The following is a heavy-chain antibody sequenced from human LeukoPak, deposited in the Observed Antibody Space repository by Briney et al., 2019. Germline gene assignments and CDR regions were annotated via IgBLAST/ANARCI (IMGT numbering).Heavy chain of an antibody. CDR1: GYTFTGYY. D-gene: IGHD3-3*01. J-gene: IGHJ4*02. CDR3: ARDKLLDPTGFLGGY. CDR2: INPNSGGT. V-gene: IGHV1-2*02. Sequence: ASVKVSCKASGYTFTGYYMHWVRQAPGQGLEWMGWINPNSGGTNYAQKFQGRVTMTRDTSISTAYMELSRLRSDDTAVYYCARDKLLDPTGFLGGYWGQGTLVTVSP.